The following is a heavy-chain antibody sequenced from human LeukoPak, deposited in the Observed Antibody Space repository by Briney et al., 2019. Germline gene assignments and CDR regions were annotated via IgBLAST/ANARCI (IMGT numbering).Heavy chain of an antibody. D-gene: IGHD5-18*01. J-gene: IGHJ4*02. CDR3: AKDHKVIRGYSYGVFDY. CDR2: LIGSGGST. CDR1: ALPFFDYP. Sequence: GGSPSIPFAAAALPFFDYPVMRCARAPGKGLAWVSALIGSGGSTYYAYSVKGRFTIYRDNSKNTLYLQMNSLRAEDTAVYYCAKDHKVIRGYSYGVFDYWGQGTLVTVSS. V-gene: IGHV3-23*01.